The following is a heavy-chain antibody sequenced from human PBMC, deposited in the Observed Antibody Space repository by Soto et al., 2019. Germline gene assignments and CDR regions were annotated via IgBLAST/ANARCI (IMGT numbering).Heavy chain of an antibody. CDR1: GFTFSSYD. V-gene: IGHV3-13*04. CDR3: ARGVTMVRGVIIDYFDY. D-gene: IGHD3-10*01. CDR2: IGTDGDT. J-gene: IGHJ4*02. Sequence: EVQLVESGGGLVQPGGSLRLSCAASGFTFSSYDMHWVRQATGKGLEWVSAIGTDGDTYYPGSVKGRFTISRENTKNSLYLQMNSLGAGDTAVYYCARGVTMVRGVIIDYFDYWGQGTLVTVSS.